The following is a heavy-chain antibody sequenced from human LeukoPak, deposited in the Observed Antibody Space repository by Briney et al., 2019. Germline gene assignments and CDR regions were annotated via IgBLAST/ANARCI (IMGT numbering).Heavy chain of an antibody. CDR1: GFTFSSYG. V-gene: IGHV3-33*01. CDR2: IWYDGSNK. J-gene: IGHJ4*02. Sequence: PGGSLRLSCAASGFTFSSYGMHWVRQAPGKGLEWVAVIWYDGSNKYYADSVKGRLTISRDNSKNTLYLQMNSLRAEDTAVYYCARDRYYDSSGYPSDWGQGTLVTVSS. CDR3: ARDRYYDSSGYPSD. D-gene: IGHD3-22*01.